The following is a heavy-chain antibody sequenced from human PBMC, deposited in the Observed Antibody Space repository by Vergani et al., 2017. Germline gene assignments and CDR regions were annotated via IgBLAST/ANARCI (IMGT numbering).Heavy chain of an antibody. J-gene: IGHJ4*02. CDR2: ISNSGGHK. V-gene: IGHV3-21*01. Sequence: EVRLVESGGGLVKPGGSLRLSCAVSGFTFTIHHMNWVRQVPGKGLEWVSSISNSGGHKYYADPVKGGFTIARDNAKNSLYLQMNNLRAEDTVVYYCARGSGVHDGSFYNCVYWGQGTLVTVSS. CDR1: GFTFTIHH. D-gene: IGHD1-26*01. CDR3: ARGSGVHDGSFYNCVY.